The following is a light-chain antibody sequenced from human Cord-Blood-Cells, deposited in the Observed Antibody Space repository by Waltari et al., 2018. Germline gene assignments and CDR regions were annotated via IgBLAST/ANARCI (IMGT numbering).Light chain of an antibody. J-gene: IGLJ3*02. V-gene: IGLV1-47*01. CDR1: SSNIGSNY. Sequence: QSVLTQPPSASGTPGQRVTISCSGSSSNIGSNYVYWYQQLPGKAPKLLIYRNNQRPSGVPDRFCGSKSGTSASLAIRGLRSEDEADYYCAAWDDSLSGRVFGGGTKLTVL. CDR2: RNN. CDR3: AAWDDSLSGRV.